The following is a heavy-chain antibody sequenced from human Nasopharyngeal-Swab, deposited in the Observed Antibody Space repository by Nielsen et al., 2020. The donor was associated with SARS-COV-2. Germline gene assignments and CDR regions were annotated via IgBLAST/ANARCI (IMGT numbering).Heavy chain of an antibody. CDR2: ISWNSGSI. CDR1: GFTVSSHY. V-gene: IGHV3-9*01. J-gene: IGHJ3*02. CDR3: AKVPFEDDAFDI. Sequence: SLKISCAASGFTVSSHYMTWVRQAPGKGLEWVSGISWNSGSIGYADSVKGRFTISRDNAKNSLYLQMNSLRAEDTALYYCAKVPFEDDAFDIWGQGTMVTVSS.